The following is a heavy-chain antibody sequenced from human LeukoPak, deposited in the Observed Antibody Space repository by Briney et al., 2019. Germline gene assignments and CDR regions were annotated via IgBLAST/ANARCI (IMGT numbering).Heavy chain of an antibody. D-gene: IGHD6-19*01. CDR3: ASGYSSGWLDY. CDR1: GFTVSSNY. J-gene: IGHJ4*02. CDR2: IYSGGST. Sequence: GGSLRLSCAASGFTVSSNYMSWVRQAPGKGLEWVSVIYSGGSTYYADSVKGRFTIPRDNSKNTLYLQMNSLRAEDTAVYYCASGYSSGWLDYWGQGTLVTVSS. V-gene: IGHV3-66*01.